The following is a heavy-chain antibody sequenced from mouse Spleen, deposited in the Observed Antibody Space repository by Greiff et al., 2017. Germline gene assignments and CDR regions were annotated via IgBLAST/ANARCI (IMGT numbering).Heavy chain of an antibody. J-gene: IGHJ2*01. CDR1: GFTFTDYE. CDR3: TRGRAHYFDY. D-gene: IGHD3-3*01. V-gene: IGHV1-15*01. Sequence: VQLLQSGAGLVRPGASLTLSCAASGFTFTDYEMHWVKQTPVHGLEWIGAIDPETGGTAYNQNFKGKVILTADKSYSTAYMELRSLTSEDSAVYYYTRGRAHYFDYWGQGTTLTVSA. CDR2: IDPETGGT.